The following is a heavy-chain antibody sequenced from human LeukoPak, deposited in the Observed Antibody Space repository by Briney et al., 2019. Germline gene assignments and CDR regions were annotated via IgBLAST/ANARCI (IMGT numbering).Heavy chain of an antibody. J-gene: IGHJ6*02. CDR2: ISWNSGSI. D-gene: IGHD1-26*01. CDR1: GFTFDDYA. V-gene: IGHV3-9*01. CDR3: AKEGGIVGAKGYYGMDV. Sequence: GRSLRLSCAASGFTFDDYAMHWVRQAPGKGLEWVSGISWNSGSIGYADSVKGRFTISRDNAKNSLYLQMNSLRAEDTALYYCAKEGGIVGAKGYYGMDVWGQGTTVTVSS.